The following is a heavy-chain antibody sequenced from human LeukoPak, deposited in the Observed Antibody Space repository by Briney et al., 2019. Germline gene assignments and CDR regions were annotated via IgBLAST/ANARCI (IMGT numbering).Heavy chain of an antibody. Sequence: GGSLSLSCAASEFSVGSNYMTWVRQAPGKGLEWVSLIYSGGSTYYADSVKGRLTISRDNSKNTLYLQMNSLRVEDTAVYYCARHDWFDPWGHGTLVSVSS. CDR1: EFSVGSNY. V-gene: IGHV3-66*04. CDR2: IYSGGST. CDR3: ARHDWFDP. J-gene: IGHJ5*02.